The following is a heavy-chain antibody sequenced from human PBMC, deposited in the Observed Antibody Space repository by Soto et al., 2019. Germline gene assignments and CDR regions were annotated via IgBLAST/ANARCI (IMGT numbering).Heavy chain of an antibody. J-gene: IGHJ5*02. CDR3: ARDAFRAARDIAARTLPGWFDP. V-gene: IGHV1-3*01. D-gene: IGHD6-6*01. CDR1: GYTFTSYA. Sequence: ASVKVSCKASGYTFTSYAMHWVRQAPGQRLEWMGWINAGNGNTKYSQKFQGRVTITRDTSASTAYMELGSLRSEDTAVYYCARDAFRAARDIAARTLPGWFDPWGQGTLVTVSS. CDR2: INAGNGNT.